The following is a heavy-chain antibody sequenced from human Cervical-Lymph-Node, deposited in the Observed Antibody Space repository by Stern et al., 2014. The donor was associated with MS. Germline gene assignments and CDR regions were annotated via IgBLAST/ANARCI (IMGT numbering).Heavy chain of an antibody. D-gene: IGHD5-12*01. Sequence: QVQLVQSGAEVKKPGSSVKVSCKASGGPFSSYAISWVPQAPGQGLEWIAGIIPIFGTANYAQKFQGRVTITADESTSTAYMELSSLRSEDTAVYYCARAYSGYDFLFDPWGQGTLVTVSS. CDR3: ARAYSGYDFLFDP. CDR1: GGPFSSYA. V-gene: IGHV1-69*12. CDR2: IIPIFGTA. J-gene: IGHJ5*02.